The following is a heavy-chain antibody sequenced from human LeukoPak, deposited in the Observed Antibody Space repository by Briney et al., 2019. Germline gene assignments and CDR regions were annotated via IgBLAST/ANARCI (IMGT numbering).Heavy chain of an antibody. CDR2: INQGGNEE. J-gene: IGHJ4*02. CDR3: ARTLRFLEWALDY. V-gene: IGHV3-7*01. Sequence: PGGSLRLSCAASGFTFSSFWMSWVRQAPGKGLEWVANINQGGNEEYYVDSVKGRFTISRDNAKNSLYLQMNSLRADDTAVYYCARTLRFLEWALDYWGQGTLVTVSS. CDR1: GFTFSSFW. D-gene: IGHD3-3*01.